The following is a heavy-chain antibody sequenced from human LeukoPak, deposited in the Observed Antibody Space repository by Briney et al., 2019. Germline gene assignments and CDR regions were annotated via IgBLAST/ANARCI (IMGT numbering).Heavy chain of an antibody. CDR3: ARSLSRTTGVDY. CDR1: GYTFTSYA. J-gene: IGHJ4*02. Sequence: ASVKVSCKASGYTFTSYAMHWVRQAPGQRLEWMGWINAGNGSTKYSQKFQGRVTITRDTSASTAYMELSSLRSEDTAVYYCARSLSRTTGVDYWGQGTLVTVSS. CDR2: INAGNGST. V-gene: IGHV1-3*01. D-gene: IGHD4-17*01.